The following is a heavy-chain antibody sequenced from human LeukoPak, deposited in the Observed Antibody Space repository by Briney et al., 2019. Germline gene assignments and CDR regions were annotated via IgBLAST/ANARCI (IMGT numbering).Heavy chain of an antibody. CDR2: MYYSGST. D-gene: IGHD6-19*01. J-gene: IGHJ4*02. V-gene: IGHV4-61*01. Sequence: PSETLSLTCTVSGGSVSSGSHYWSWIRQPPGKGLEWIGSMYYSGSTNYNPSLKSRVTISADTSKDQFSLRLTSLTAADTAVYYCARARSGWSFDYWGQGTLVTVSS. CDR1: GGSVSSGSHY. CDR3: ARARSGWSFDY.